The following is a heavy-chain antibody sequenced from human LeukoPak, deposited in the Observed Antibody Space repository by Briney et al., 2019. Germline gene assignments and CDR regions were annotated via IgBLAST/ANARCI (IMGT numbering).Heavy chain of an antibody. V-gene: IGHV3-7*01. CDR3: ATGLAGDYYYYMDV. J-gene: IGHJ6*03. CDR2: IKQDGNEK. CDR1: GFTFSSYW. Sequence: GGSLRLSCAASGFTFSSYWMKWVRQAQGKGREWAGYIKQDGNEKYYVDSVKGPFTISRDSAKNSLNLQMNSLRAEDTAVYYCATGLAGDYYYYMDVWGKGTTVTVSS. D-gene: IGHD6-19*01.